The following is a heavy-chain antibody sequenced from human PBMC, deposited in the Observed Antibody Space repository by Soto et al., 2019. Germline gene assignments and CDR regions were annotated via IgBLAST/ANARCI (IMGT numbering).Heavy chain of an antibody. CDR3: TTAYEYSSSDFDY. D-gene: IGHD6-6*01. Sequence: EVQLVESGGGLVKPGGSLRLSCAASGFTFRNAWMSWVRQAPGKGLEWVGRIKSKTDGGTTDYAAPVKGRFTISRDDSKNTLYLQMNSLKTEDTAVYYCTTAYEYSSSDFDYWGQGTLVTVSS. V-gene: IGHV3-15*01. CDR1: GFTFRNAW. J-gene: IGHJ4*02. CDR2: IKSKTDGGTT.